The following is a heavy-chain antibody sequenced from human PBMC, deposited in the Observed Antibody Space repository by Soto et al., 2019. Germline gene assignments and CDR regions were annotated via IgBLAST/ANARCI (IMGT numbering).Heavy chain of an antibody. CDR1: GVSINSYY. J-gene: IGHJ4*02. D-gene: IGHD3-10*01. V-gene: IGHV4-59*06. CDR2: IYYSGST. CDR3: VRVLLWFGELTYYCDV. Sequence: SETLSLTCSVSGVSINSYYWSWIRQHPGKGLEWIGYIYYSGSTYYNPSLKSRVTISVDTSKNQFSLKLSSVTVADTAVYYCVRVLLWFGELTYYCDVWAQGTMVTVSS.